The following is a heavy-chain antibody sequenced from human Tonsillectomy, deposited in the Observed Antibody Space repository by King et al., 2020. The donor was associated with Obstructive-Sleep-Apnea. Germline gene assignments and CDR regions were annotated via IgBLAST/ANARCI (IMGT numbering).Heavy chain of an antibody. D-gene: IGHD6-13*01. CDR2: ISSSSSTI. CDR3: ARASRSWYTEGYFQN. V-gene: IGHV3-48*01. Sequence: VQLVESGGGLVQPGGSLRLSCAASGFTFSSYSMNWVRQAPGKGLEWVSYISSSSSTIYYADSVKGRFTISRDNAKNSLYLQMNSLRAEDTAVYYCARASRSWYTEGYFQNWGQGTLVTVSS. CDR1: GFTFSSYS. J-gene: IGHJ1*01.